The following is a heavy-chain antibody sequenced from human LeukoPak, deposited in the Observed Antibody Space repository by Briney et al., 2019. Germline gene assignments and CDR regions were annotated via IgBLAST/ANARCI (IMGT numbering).Heavy chain of an antibody. CDR1: GYTFTGYY. V-gene: IGHV1-2*02. D-gene: IGHD4-11*01. J-gene: IGHJ4*02. Sequence: ASVKVSCKASGYTFTGYYMHWVRQAPGQGLEWMGWINPNSGGTNYAQKFQGRVTMTRDTSISTAYMELSRLRSDDSAVYYCARDLQNFLNYFDYWGQGTLVTVSS. CDR3: ARDLQNFLNYFDY. CDR2: INPNSGGT.